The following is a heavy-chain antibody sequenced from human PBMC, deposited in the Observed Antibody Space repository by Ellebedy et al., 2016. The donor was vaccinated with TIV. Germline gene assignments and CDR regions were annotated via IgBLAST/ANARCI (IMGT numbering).Heavy chain of an antibody. CDR3: TTEWYSSSWYPAYYYYGMDV. Sequence: GGSLRLXXAASGFTFSNAWMSWVRQAPGKGLEWVGRIKSKTDGGTTDYAAPVKGRFTISRDDSKNTLYLQMNSLKTEDTAVYYCTTEWYSSSWYPAYYYYGMDVWGQGTTVTVSS. V-gene: IGHV3-15*01. CDR2: IKSKTDGGTT. CDR1: GFTFSNAW. J-gene: IGHJ6*02. D-gene: IGHD6-13*01.